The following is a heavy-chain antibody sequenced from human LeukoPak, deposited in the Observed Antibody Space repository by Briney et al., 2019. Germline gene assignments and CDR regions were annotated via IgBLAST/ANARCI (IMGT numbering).Heavy chain of an antibody. D-gene: IGHD5-18*01. CDR2: INPNSGGT. Sequence: ASVKVSCKASGYTFTGYYMHWVQQAPGQGLEWMGWINPNSGGTNYAQKFQGRVTMTRDTSISTAYMELSSLRSEDTAVYYCARGEDYTYGTFDYWGQGTLVTVSS. CDR1: GYTFTGYY. J-gene: IGHJ4*02. V-gene: IGHV1-2*02. CDR3: ARGEDYTYGTFDY.